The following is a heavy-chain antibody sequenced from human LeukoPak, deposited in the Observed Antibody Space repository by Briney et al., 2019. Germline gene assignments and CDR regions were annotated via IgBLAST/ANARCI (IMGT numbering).Heavy chain of an antibody. V-gene: IGHV5-51*01. CDR2: IYPGDSDT. D-gene: IGHD3-10*01. CDR3: ARLRRGRFTMARGVPSKSGWFDP. Sequence: GESLKISCKGSGYSFTSYWIGWVRQMPGKGLEWMGIIYPGDSDTRYSPSFQGQVTISADKSISTAYLQWSSLKASDTAMYYCARLRRGRFTMARGVPSKSGWFDPWGQGTLVTVSS. J-gene: IGHJ5*02. CDR1: GYSFTSYW.